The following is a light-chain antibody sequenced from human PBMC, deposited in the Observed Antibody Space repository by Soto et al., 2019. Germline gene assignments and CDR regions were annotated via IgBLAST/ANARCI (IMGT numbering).Light chain of an antibody. Sequence: QSVLTQPRSVSGSPGQSVTISCTRTSSDVGGYNYVSWYQQHPGKAPKLMIYDVSKRPSGVPDRFSGSKSGNTASLTISGLQAEDEADYYCCSYAGSYVFGTGTKDRP. J-gene: IGLJ1*01. CDR1: SSDVGGYNY. CDR3: CSYAGSYV. V-gene: IGLV2-11*01. CDR2: DVS.